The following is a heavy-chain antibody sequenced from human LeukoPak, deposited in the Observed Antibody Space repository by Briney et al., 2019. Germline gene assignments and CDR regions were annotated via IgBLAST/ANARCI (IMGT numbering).Heavy chain of an antibody. Sequence: GGSLRLSCAASGFTFSSYSMNWVRQAPGKGLELVANIKQDRSEKYYVDSVKGRFTISRDNAKNSLYLQMNSLRAEDTAVYYCARLREIPVFGVVTKSTSYFDYWGQGTLVTVSS. J-gene: IGHJ4*02. CDR1: GFTFSSYS. D-gene: IGHD3-3*01. CDR3: ARLREIPVFGVVTKSTSYFDY. V-gene: IGHV3-7*01. CDR2: IKQDRSEK.